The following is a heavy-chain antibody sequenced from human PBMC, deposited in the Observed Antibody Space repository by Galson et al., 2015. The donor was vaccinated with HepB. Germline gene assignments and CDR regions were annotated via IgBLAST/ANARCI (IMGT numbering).Heavy chain of an antibody. J-gene: IGHJ4*02. V-gene: IGHV3-53*01. CDR1: GFTVSGHY. D-gene: IGHD3-3*01. CDR3: ARVFPISGVLGGYFDS. CDR2: IYTGGDK. Sequence: SLRLSCAASGFTVSGHYMSWVRQSPGKGLKWVSIIYTGGDKYYADSVRGRFTISRDTSKNTVYLHMNSLRGEDTAIYYCARVFPISGVLGGYFDSWGQGLLVTVSS.